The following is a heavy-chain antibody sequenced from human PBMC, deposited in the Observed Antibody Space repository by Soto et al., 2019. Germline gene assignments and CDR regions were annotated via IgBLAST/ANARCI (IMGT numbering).Heavy chain of an antibody. J-gene: IGHJ6*02. CDR1: GFTFSSYG. CDR3: ARRPPTDYGDYGMDV. Sequence: QVQLVESGGGVVQPGRSLRLSCAASGFTFSSYGMHWVRQAPGKGLEWVAVIWYDGSNKYYADSVKGRFTISRDNSKNTLYRQMNSLRAEDTAVYYCARRPPTDYGDYGMDVWGQGTTVTVSS. CDR2: IWYDGSNK. V-gene: IGHV3-33*01. D-gene: IGHD4-17*01.